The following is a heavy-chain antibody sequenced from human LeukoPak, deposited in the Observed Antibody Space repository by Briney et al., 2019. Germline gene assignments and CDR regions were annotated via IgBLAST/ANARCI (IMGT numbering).Heavy chain of an antibody. J-gene: IGHJ5*02. D-gene: IGHD3-10*01. CDR2: IKSKSDGATT. V-gene: IGHV3-15*01. Sequence: GGSLRLSRAASGFTFSSAWMTWVRQAPGKGLEWVGRIKSKSDGATTDYAAPVKGRFTISRDDSKNTLYLQMNSLKTEDTAVYFCYGSGRVPWGQGTLVTVSS. CDR1: GFTFSSAW. CDR3: YGSGRVP.